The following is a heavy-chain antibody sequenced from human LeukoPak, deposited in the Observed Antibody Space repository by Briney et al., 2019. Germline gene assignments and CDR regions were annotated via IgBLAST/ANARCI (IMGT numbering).Heavy chain of an antibody. CDR1: GGSINIYY. Sequence: SETLSLTCTVSGGSINIYYWSWIRQPPGKGLKWIGYIYYSGSTKYNPSLKSRVTISVDTPKNQFSLNLSSVTAADTALYYCARGGRYDVLTGYYGFDYWGQGTLVTVSS. D-gene: IGHD3-9*01. CDR3: ARGGRYDVLTGYYGFDY. CDR2: IYYSGST. J-gene: IGHJ4*02. V-gene: IGHV4-59*01.